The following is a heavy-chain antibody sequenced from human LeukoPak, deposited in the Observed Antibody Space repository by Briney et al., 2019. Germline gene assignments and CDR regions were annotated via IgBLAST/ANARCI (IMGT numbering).Heavy chain of an antibody. V-gene: IGHV4-59*01. CDR3: ARGVEYSSSSGLGY. CDR1: GGSISSYY. Sequence: KPSETLSLTCTVSGGSISSYYWSWIRPPPGKGRGWIGYIYYSGSTNYNPSLKSRVTISVDTSKNQFSLKLSSVTAADTAVYYCARGVEYSSSSGLGYWGQGTLVTVSS. J-gene: IGHJ4*02. D-gene: IGHD6-6*01. CDR2: IYYSGST.